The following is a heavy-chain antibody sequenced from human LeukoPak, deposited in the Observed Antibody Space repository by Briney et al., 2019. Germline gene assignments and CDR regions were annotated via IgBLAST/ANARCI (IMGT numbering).Heavy chain of an antibody. CDR3: ARHPNPYYYDSSGYPFDY. J-gene: IGHJ4*02. CDR1: GGSLSSSSSY. D-gene: IGHD3-22*01. CDR2: VYYSGST. Sequence: SETLSLTCTVSGGSLSSSSSYWGWIRQPPGKGLEWIGSVYYSGSTYYNPSLKSRVTISVDTSKNQFSLKLSSVTAADTAVYYCARHPNPYYYDSSGYPFDYWGQGTLVTVSS. V-gene: IGHV4-39*01.